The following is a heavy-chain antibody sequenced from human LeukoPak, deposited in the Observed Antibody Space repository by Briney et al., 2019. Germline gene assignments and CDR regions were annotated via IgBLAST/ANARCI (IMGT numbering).Heavy chain of an antibody. Sequence: GGSLRLSCAASGFTFSTYTMHWVRQAPGKGLEWVAVISYDGSSKYHADSVKGRFTISRDNSKNTLYLQMDSLRAEDTAVYYCGRRAATSSLDYWGQGTLVTVSS. CDR1: GFTFSTYT. D-gene: IGHD1-14*01. CDR3: GRRAATSSLDY. J-gene: IGHJ4*02. CDR2: ISYDGSSK. V-gene: IGHV3-30-3*01.